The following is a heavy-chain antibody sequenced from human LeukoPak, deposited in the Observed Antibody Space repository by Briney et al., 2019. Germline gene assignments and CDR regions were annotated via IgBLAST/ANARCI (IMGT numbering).Heavy chain of an antibody. CDR1: GFTFSSYA. J-gene: IGHJ4*02. CDR3: ARDRWYDGSGYIAAFDY. CDR2: ISYDGSNK. V-gene: IGHV3-30-3*01. D-gene: IGHD3-22*01. Sequence: GRSLRLSCAASGFTFSSYAMHWVRQAPGKGLEWVAVISYDGSNKYYADSVKGRFTISRDNSKNTLYLQMNSLRAEDTAVYYCARDRWYDGSGYIAAFDYWGQGTLVTVS.